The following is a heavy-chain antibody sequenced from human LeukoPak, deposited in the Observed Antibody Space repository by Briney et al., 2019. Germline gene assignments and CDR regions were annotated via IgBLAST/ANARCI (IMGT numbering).Heavy chain of an antibody. V-gene: IGHV1-69*06. J-gene: IGHJ3*02. CDR2: IIPIFGTA. D-gene: IGHD2-2*01. CDR3: ARVGVVPAAIDAFDI. Sequence: SVKVSCKASGGTFSSYAISWVRQAPGQGLEWMGGIIPIFGTADYAQKFQGRVTITADKFTGTAYMELSSLRSEDTAVYYCARVGVVPAAIDAFDIWGQGTMVTVSS. CDR1: GGTFSSYA.